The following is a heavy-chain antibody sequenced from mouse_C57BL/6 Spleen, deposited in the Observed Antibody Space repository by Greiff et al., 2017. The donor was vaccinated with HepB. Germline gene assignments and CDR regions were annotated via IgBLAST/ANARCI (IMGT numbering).Heavy chain of an antibody. V-gene: IGHV2-9-1*01. CDR3: ARVGYERYFDY. J-gene: IGHJ2*01. D-gene: IGHD2-2*01. CDR2: IWNGGGT. Sequence: VKLMESGPGLLAPSQSLSITCTVSGFSLTSYAISWVRQPPGKGLEWLGVIWNGGGTNYNSALKSRLSISKDNSKSQVFLKMNSLQTDDTARYYCARVGYERYFDYWGQGTTLTVSS. CDR1: GFSLTSYA.